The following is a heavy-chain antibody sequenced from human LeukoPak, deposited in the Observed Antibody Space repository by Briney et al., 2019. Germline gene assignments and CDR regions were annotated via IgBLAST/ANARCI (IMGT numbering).Heavy chain of an antibody. Sequence: PSETLSLTCTVSGGPISSSSYYWGWIRQPPGKGLEWIGSIYYSGSTYYNPSLKSRVTISVDTSKNQFSLKLSSVTAADTAVYYCARDRGDSSDLTNWFDPWGQGTLVTVSS. CDR3: ARDRGDSSDLTNWFDP. CDR2: IYYSGST. D-gene: IGHD3-22*01. CDR1: GGPISSSSYY. V-gene: IGHV4-39*07. J-gene: IGHJ5*02.